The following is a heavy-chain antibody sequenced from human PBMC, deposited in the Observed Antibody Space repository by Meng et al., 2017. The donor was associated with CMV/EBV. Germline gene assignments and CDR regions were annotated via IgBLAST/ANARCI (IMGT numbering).Heavy chain of an antibody. Sequence: VRLVQAWAELRKPGASVKVSCKASGDNFTDYYRHWVRQAPGQGQEWMGCINPNSGDTNYAQKFRGRVTMTGDTSISRAYMELSRLRSDVTAVYYCTRDAHLTTVTPNWFDPWGQGTLVTVSS. CDR3: TRDAHLTTVTPNWFDP. CDR1: GDNFTDYY. D-gene: IGHD4-17*01. CDR2: INPNSGDT. J-gene: IGHJ5*02. V-gene: IGHV1-2*02.